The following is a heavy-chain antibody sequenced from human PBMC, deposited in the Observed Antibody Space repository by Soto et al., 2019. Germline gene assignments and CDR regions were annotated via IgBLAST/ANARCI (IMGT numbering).Heavy chain of an antibody. CDR2: IKQDGSEK. Sequence: ESGGGLVQPGGSLRLSCAASGFTFSRYWMSWVRQAPGKGLEWVANIKQDGSEKYYVGSVKGRFTISRDNAKNSLYLQMDSLRAEDMAVYYCATWGGPGDYWGQGTLVTVSS. D-gene: IGHD3-16*01. CDR3: ATWGGPGDY. CDR1: GFTFSRYW. V-gene: IGHV3-7*01. J-gene: IGHJ4*02.